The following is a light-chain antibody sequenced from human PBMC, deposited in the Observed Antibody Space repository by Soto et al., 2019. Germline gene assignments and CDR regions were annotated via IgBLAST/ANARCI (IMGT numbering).Light chain of an antibody. CDR3: QQYNDWRT. CDR2: GAS. CDR1: QSVGSN. J-gene: IGKJ1*01. V-gene: IGKV3-15*01. Sequence: EIVMTQSPAALSVSPGERATLSCRASQSVGSNLAWYRQKPGQAPSLLIYGASTRATGIPARFSGSGSGTEFTLTISILQSEDFAVYYCQQYNDWRTFGQGTKVEIK.